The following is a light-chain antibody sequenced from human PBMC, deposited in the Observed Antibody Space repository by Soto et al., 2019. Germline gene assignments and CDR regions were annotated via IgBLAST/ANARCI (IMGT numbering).Light chain of an antibody. Sequence: DIVMTQSPDSLAVSLGERATINCKSSQSVLYGPNNKDYLAWFQQKPGQPPKLLIYWASTRNSGVPDRFSGSGSGTDFTLTISSLQAEDVAVYYCQQFYSLLLVFGQGTKLQIK. V-gene: IGKV4-1*01. J-gene: IGKJ2*01. CDR3: QQFYSLLLV. CDR2: WAS. CDR1: QSVLYGPNNKDY.